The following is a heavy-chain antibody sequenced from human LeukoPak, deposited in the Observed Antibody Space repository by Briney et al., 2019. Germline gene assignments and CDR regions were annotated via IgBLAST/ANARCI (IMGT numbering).Heavy chain of an antibody. Sequence: GGSLRLSCAASGFIFNSFGMNWVRQAPGKELEWVSGISGSGDTTYYADSVKGRFTISRDNSKNTVYLQMNSLRADDTAVYYCAHGTMYQLDSWGQGTLVTVSS. CDR3: AHGTMYQLDS. D-gene: IGHD2-2*01. V-gene: IGHV3-23*01. CDR2: ISGSGDTT. CDR1: GFIFNSFG. J-gene: IGHJ4*02.